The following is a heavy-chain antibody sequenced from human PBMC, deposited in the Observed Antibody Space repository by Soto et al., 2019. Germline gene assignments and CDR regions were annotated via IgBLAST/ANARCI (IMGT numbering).Heavy chain of an antibody. D-gene: IGHD2-21*02. CDR3: TSRIEMVGTATVV. CDR2: IDNGGSVT. CDR1: GFAFWNYA. J-gene: IGHJ6*02. V-gene: IGHV3-23*05. Sequence: EVQLLESGGDLIQRGGSLRISCAASGFAFWNYAMSWVRQGPGKGLEWISAIDNGGSVTFYADSVRGRFSISRDNSKNTLYLQMNSLRDEDTAAYYCTSRIEMVGTATVVWGQGTSVTVSS.